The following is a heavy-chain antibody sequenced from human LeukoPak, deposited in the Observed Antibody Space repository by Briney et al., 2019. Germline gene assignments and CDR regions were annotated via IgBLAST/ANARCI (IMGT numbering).Heavy chain of an antibody. V-gene: IGHV3-20*04. J-gene: IGHJ3*02. Sequence: GGSLRLSCAASGFTFDDYGMSWVRQAPGKGLEWVSGINWNGGSTGYADSVKVRFTISRDNAKNSLYLQMNSLRAEDTALYYCAREDGYCSSTSCYTGAFAIWGQPTMVTVSS. CDR3: AREDGYCSSTSCYTGAFAI. D-gene: IGHD2-2*02. CDR2: INWNGGST. CDR1: GFTFDDYG.